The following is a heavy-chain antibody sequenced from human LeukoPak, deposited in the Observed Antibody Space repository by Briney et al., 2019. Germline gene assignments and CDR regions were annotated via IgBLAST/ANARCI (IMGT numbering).Heavy chain of an antibody. Sequence: ASVKVSCKASGYTFTGYHMHWVRQAPGQGLEWMGWINPNSGGTNYAQKFQGRVTMTRDTSISTAYMELSRLRSDDTAVYYCARGVVVVPAVTDYWGQGTLVTVSS. CDR2: INPNSGGT. CDR1: GYTFTGYH. V-gene: IGHV1-2*02. D-gene: IGHD2-2*01. J-gene: IGHJ4*02. CDR3: ARGVVVVPAVTDY.